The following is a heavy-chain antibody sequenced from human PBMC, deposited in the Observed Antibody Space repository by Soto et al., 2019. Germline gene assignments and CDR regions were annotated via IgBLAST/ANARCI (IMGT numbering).Heavy chain of an antibody. Sequence: GGSLRLSCASSGFTLSMSAVNWVRQAPGKGLEWVSYISDSGDRTYYADSVKGRFTISRDRSKNTVSLQMDSLRAEDTAVYYCAKDRGIIIKAGDAFDVWGQGTKVTVSS. J-gene: IGHJ3*01. CDR1: GFTLSMSA. V-gene: IGHV3-23*01. D-gene: IGHD6-25*01. CDR3: AKDRGIIIKAGDAFDV. CDR2: ISDSGDRT.